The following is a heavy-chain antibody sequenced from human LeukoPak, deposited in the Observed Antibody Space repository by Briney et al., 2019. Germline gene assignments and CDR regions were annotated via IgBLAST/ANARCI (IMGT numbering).Heavy chain of an antibody. Sequence: PGGSLRLSCAASGFTFSSYAMSWVRQAPGKGLEWVSAISGSGGSTYYADSVKGRFTISRDNSKNTLYLQMNSLRAEDTAVYYCARGRMIIEELLWFGELSGASDVWGKGTTVTVSS. V-gene: IGHV3-23*01. D-gene: IGHD3-10*01. CDR1: GFTFSSYA. J-gene: IGHJ6*04. CDR2: ISGSGGST. CDR3: ARGRMIIEELLWFGELSGASDV.